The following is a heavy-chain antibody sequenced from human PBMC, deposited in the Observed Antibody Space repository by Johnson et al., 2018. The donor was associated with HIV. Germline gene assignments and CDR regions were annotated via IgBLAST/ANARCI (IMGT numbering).Heavy chain of an antibody. CDR2: ISYDGSNK. CDR1: GFTFSSYG. D-gene: IGHD6-19*01. Sequence: QVQLVESGGGVIRPGGSLRLSCAASGFTFSSYGMHWVRQAPGKGLEWVAVISYDGSNKYYADSVKGRFTISRDNSKNTLYLQMNSLRAEDTAVYYCAKDRGSGWPDGFEVWGQGAMVTVSS. CDR3: AKDRGSGWPDGFEV. J-gene: IGHJ3*01. V-gene: IGHV3-30*18.